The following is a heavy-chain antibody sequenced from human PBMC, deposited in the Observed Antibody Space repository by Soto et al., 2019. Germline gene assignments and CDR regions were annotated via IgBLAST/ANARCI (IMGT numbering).Heavy chain of an antibody. CDR3: AHSKYSSSPVPFDY. V-gene: IGHV2-5*02. D-gene: IGHD6-6*01. J-gene: IGHJ4*02. CDR1: GFSLSTSGVG. Sequence: QITLKESGPTLVKPTQTLTLTCTFSGFSLSTSGVGVGWIRQPPGKALEWLALLYWDDDKPYSPSLKSRLTNTKDPSKNQVVLTMTNMDPVDTATYYCAHSKYSSSPVPFDYWGQGTLVTVSS. CDR2: LYWDDDK.